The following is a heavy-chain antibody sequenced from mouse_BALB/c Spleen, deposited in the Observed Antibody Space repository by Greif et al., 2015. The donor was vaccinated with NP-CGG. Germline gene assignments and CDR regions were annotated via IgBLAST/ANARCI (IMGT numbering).Heavy chain of an antibody. CDR1: GYAFSSSW. J-gene: IGHJ3*01. V-gene: IGHV1-82*01. CDR2: IYPGDGDT. CDR3: ARSSGNSFAY. Sequence: VQRVESGPELVKPGASVKISCKASGYAFSSSWMNWVKQRPGQGLEWIGRIYPGDGDTNYNGKFKGKATLTADKSSSTAYMQLSSLTSVDSAVYFCARSSGNSFAYWGQGTLVTVSA. D-gene: IGHD2-1*01.